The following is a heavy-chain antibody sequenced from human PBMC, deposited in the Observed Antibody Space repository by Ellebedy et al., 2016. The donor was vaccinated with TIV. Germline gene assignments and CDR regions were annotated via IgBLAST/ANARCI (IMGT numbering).Heavy chain of an antibody. CDR2: INSNSGVT. Sequence: ASVKVSCKASGYTFSDKFYMRWVRQAPGQGLEWMGWINSNSGVTFYGQKFQGRVTMTRDTSISTAFMEVTSLTSDDTAVYYCARQPQDGSYGLFPWGQGTLITVSS. V-gene: IGHV1-2*02. D-gene: IGHD4-17*01. CDR1: GYTFSDKFY. CDR3: ARQPQDGSYGLFP. J-gene: IGHJ5*02.